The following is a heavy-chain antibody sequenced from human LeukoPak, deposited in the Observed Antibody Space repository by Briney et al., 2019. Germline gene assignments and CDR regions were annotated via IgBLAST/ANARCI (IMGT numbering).Heavy chain of an antibody. CDR3: ARRGTSYYYYYMDV. CDR1: GYSISSGYY. V-gene: IGHV4-38-2*02. J-gene: IGHJ6*03. CDR2: IYHSGST. Sequence: PSETLSLTCTVSGYSISSGYYWGWIRQPPGKGLEWIGSIYHSGSTYYNPSLKSRVTISVDTSKNQFSLKLSSVTAADTAVYHCARRGTSYYYYYMDVWGKGTTVTVSS. D-gene: IGHD3-16*01.